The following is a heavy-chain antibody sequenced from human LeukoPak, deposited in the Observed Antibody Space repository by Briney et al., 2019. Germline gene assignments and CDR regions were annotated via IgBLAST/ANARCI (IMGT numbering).Heavy chain of an antibody. V-gene: IGHV4-34*01. J-gene: IGHJ4*02. CDR3: ARGDIVVVAAAYVY. CDR2: IIDTGST. CDR1: DGSFSGYY. Sequence: SETLSLTCAVYDGSFSGYYWTWIRQPPGKGLEWIGEIIDTGSTKYNSSLKSRVTISVDTSKNQFSLSLDSVTAADTAVYYCARGDIVVVAAAYVYWGQGTLVTVSS. D-gene: IGHD2-15*01.